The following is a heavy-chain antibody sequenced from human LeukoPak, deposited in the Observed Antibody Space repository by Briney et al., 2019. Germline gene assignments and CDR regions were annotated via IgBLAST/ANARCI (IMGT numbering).Heavy chain of an antibody. Sequence: GGSLRLSCTTSGFTFGDYAMSWVRQAPGKWLEWVSFIRRKAHGGTTEYAASVKGRFSSSRDDSKSIAYLQMNSLKTEDTAVYFCTRVTYYYDNSGYFHFDSWGQGSLVTVSS. CDR2: IRRKAHGGTT. CDR1: GFTFGDYA. D-gene: IGHD3-22*01. CDR3: TRVTYYYDNSGYFHFDS. V-gene: IGHV3-49*04. J-gene: IGHJ4*02.